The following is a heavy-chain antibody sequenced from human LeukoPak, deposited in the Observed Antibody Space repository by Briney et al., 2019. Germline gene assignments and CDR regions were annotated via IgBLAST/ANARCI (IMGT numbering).Heavy chain of an antibody. D-gene: IGHD2-2*01. J-gene: IGHJ4*02. CDR3: ARVGYCSSTSCYYYFDY. CDR2: LIPIFGTA. V-gene: IGHV1-69*01. Sequence: SVKVSCKASGGTFSSYAISWVRQARGQGLEWMGGLIPIFGTAHYAQKFQGRVTITADESTSTAYMELSSLRSEDTAVYYCARVGYCSSTSCYYYFDYWGQGTLVTVSS. CDR1: GGTFSSYA.